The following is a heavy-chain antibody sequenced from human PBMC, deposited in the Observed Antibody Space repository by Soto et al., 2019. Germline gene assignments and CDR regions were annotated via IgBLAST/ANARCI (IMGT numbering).Heavy chain of an antibody. J-gene: IGHJ6*02. Sequence: QVQLQESGPGLVQPSGTLSLTCAVSGDSITGDNWCGWVRQPPGKGLEWIGEIHHSGATNYNPSLKSRVTISVDKSKNQFSLKLNSVTAADTAMFYCATQGFYRMGVWGRGTTVTVSS. CDR2: IHHSGAT. CDR1: GDSITGDNW. CDR3: ATQGFYRMGV. V-gene: IGHV4-4*02.